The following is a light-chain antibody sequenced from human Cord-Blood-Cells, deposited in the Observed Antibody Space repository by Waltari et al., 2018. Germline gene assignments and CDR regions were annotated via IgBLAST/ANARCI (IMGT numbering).Light chain of an antibody. J-gene: IGKJ3*01. CDR3: QQSYSTPFT. V-gene: IGKV1-39*01. CDR2: AAS. Sequence: DIQMTQSPSSLSASVGDRVTITCRASQSISSYLNWYQQKPGKAPKLLIYAASSLQSGVPSRFMCSGSGTDFTLTISSLQPEDFATYYCQQSYSTPFTFGPGIKVDIK. CDR1: QSISSY.